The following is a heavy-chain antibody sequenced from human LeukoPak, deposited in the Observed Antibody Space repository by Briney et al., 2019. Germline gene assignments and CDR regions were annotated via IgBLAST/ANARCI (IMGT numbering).Heavy chain of an antibody. V-gene: IGHV1-69*13. Sequence: GASVKVSCKASGGTFSSYAISWVRQAPGQGLEWMEGIIPIFGTANYAQKFQGRVTITADESTSTAYMELSSLRSEDTAVYYCASQSRHKWELLHDYWGQGTLVTVSS. D-gene: IGHD1-26*01. J-gene: IGHJ4*02. CDR2: IIPIFGTA. CDR3: ASQSRHKWELLHDY. CDR1: GGTFSSYA.